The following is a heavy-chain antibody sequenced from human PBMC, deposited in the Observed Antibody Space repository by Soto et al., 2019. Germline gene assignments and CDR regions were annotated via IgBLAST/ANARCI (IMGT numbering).Heavy chain of an antibody. D-gene: IGHD3-22*01. CDR3: AGGGHYYDSSGYPFDY. CDR1: VYTFTSYG. J-gene: IGHJ4*02. CDR2: ISAYNGNT. Sequence: ASVNVSCKASVYTFTSYGISWVRQAPGQGLEWMGWISAYNGNTNYAQKLQGRVTMTTDTSTSTAYMELRSLRSDDTAVYYCAGGGHYYDSSGYPFDYWGQGTLVTVSS. V-gene: IGHV1-18*01.